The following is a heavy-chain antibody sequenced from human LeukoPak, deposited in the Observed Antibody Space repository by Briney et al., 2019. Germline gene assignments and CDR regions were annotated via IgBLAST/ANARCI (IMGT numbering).Heavy chain of an antibody. V-gene: IGHV4-4*02. CDR2: IYHSGST. D-gene: IGHD3-22*01. J-gene: IGHJ3*02. CDR1: GGPISSSNW. Sequence: PSETLSLTCAVSGGPISSSNWWSWVRQPPGKGLEWIGEIYHSGSTNYNPSLKSRVTISVDKSKNQFSLKLSSVTAADTAVYYCAREARGYYDSSGYYSDAFDIWGQGTMVTVSS. CDR3: AREARGYYDSSGYYSDAFDI.